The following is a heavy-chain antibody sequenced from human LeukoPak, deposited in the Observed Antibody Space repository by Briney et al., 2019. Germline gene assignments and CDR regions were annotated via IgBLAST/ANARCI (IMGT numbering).Heavy chain of an antibody. CDR3: ARDQFAFGLFDY. D-gene: IGHD3/OR15-3a*01. CDR2: FGTDGNT. J-gene: IGHJ4*02. CDR1: GXTFSGYA. V-gene: IGHV3-23*01. Sequence: GGSLRLSCEASGXTFSGYALSWVRQAPGKGLEWVSGFGTDGNTHYAESVRGRFDISRDTSKTTVYLQMNSLRAEDTAVYYCARDQFAFGLFDYWGQGTLVTVSS.